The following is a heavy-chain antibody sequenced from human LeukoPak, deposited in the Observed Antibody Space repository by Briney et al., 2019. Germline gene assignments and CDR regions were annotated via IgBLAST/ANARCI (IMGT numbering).Heavy chain of an antibody. D-gene: IGHD3-10*02. CDR3: TRENYVPDS. J-gene: IGHJ5*02. Sequence: GGSLRHSCAASGYRFSPYWMSWVRQTPGNGLEWVASISDGGRAAYYGDSVRGRFTISRDDARNSLFLQMNGLRADDTAVYYCTRENYVPDSWGQGTLVTVPS. V-gene: IGHV3-7*03. CDR1: GYRFSPYW. CDR2: ISDGGRAA.